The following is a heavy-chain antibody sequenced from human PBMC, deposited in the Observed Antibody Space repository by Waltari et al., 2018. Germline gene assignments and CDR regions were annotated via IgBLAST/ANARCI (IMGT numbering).Heavy chain of an antibody. CDR1: GGTFSSYA. CDR2: SIPIFGTA. V-gene: IGHV1-69*05. D-gene: IGHD3-10*01. J-gene: IGHJ6*02. Sequence: QVQLVQSGAEVTKPGSSVKVSCQASGGTFSSYALSCVRPAPGQGLEWMGGSIPIFGTANYAHKFHGRVTITTDESTSTAYMELSSRRSEDTAVYYCARGIALVQGEGGMDVWGQGTTVTVSS. CDR3: ARGIALVQGEGGMDV.